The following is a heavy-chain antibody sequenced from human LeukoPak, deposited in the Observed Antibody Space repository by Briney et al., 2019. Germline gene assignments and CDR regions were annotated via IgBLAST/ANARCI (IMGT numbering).Heavy chain of an antibody. CDR3: ARDGLLVAANWFDP. V-gene: IGHV1-2*02. D-gene: IGHD2-15*01. J-gene: IGHJ5*02. CDR1: GYTFTGYY. Sequence: GASVKVSCKASGYTFTGYYMHWVRQAPGQGLEWMGWINPNSGGTNYAQKFQGRVTMTRDTSISTAYMELSRLRSNDTAVYYCARDGLLVAANWFDPWGQETLSPSPQ. CDR2: INPNSGGT.